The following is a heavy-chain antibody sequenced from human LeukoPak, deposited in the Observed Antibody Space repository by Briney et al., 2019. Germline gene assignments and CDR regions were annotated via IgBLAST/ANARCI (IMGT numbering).Heavy chain of an antibody. Sequence: SETLSLTCAVYGGSFSGYYWSWIRQPPGKGLEWIGEINHSGNTNYNPSLKSRVTISVDTSKNQFSLKLSSVTAADTAVYYCARAGITMVRGPIGYYYYGMDVWGQGTTVTVSS. CDR1: GGSFSGYY. V-gene: IGHV4-34*01. CDR3: ARAGITMVRGPIGYYYYGMDV. J-gene: IGHJ6*02. CDR2: INHSGNT. D-gene: IGHD3-10*01.